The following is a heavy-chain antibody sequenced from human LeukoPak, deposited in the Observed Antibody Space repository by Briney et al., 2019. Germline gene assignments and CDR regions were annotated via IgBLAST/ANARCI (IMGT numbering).Heavy chain of an antibody. CDR2: INAGNGNT. D-gene: IGHD3-10*01. CDR3: ARDRNANYYGSGTPVQH. J-gene: IGHJ1*01. V-gene: IGHV1-3*01. Sequence: GASVKVSCKASGYTFTSYAMHWVRQAPGQRLEWMGWINAGNGNTKYSQKFQGRVTITRDTSASTAYMELSSLRSEDTAVYYCARDRNANYYGSGTPVQHWGQGTLVTVSS. CDR1: GYTFTSYA.